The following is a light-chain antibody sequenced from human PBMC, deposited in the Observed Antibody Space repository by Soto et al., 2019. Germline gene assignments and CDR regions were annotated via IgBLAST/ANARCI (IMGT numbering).Light chain of an antibody. CDR1: TSFVGSYNL. CDR3: CSYVGARTYV. CDR2: EDT. Sequence: QSALTQPASVSGSPGQSITISCTGTTSFVGSYNLVSWYQQHTGKDPQVLIYEDTKRRSGVSNRFSRSISGSTASLTISGVPAEDEADYYCCSYVGARTYVFGTGTKVTVL. J-gene: IGLJ1*01. V-gene: IGLV2-23*01.